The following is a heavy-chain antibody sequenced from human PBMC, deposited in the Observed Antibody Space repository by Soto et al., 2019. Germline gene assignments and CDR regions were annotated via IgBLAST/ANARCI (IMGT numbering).Heavy chain of an antibody. CDR3: GREGQRLAQEDYYQFNGMAV. D-gene: IGHD3-9*01. J-gene: IGHJ6*02. V-gene: IGHV1-18*01. CDR2: LGAHSGHT. CDR1: GYNFTRFG. Sequence: QFQLVQSGAEVKKPGASVKVSCKASGYNFTRFGISWVRQAPGHGLEWMGWLGAHSGHTRQAQKFQGRLTMTTDASMNSDYIDLRSLTSDATALYYCGREGQRLAQEDYYQFNGMAVGGHATTVIVSS.